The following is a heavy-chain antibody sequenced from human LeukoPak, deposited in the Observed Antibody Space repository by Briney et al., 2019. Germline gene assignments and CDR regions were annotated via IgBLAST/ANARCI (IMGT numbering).Heavy chain of an antibody. Sequence: ASAKVSCKASGYTFTDYYIHWVRQAPGQGLECMGWINPNSGDTNYAQKFQGRVTMTRDTSISTAYMEVSRLRSDDTAVYYCARSREHTFDIWGQGTMVTVSS. D-gene: IGHD1-26*01. J-gene: IGHJ3*02. CDR2: INPNSGDT. V-gene: IGHV1-2*02. CDR1: GYTFTDYY. CDR3: ARSREHTFDI.